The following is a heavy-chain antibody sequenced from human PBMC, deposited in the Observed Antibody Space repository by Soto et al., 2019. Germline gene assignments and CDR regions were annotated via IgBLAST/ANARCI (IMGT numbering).Heavy chain of an antibody. J-gene: IGHJ4*02. V-gene: IGHV3-21*01. CDR1: GFTCSSYS. D-gene: IGHD3-3*01. CDR2: ISSRSSYI. Sequence: EVQLVESGGGLVKPGGSLRLSCAASGFTCSSYSMNWGRQAPGKGLEWVSSISSRSSYIYYANSVKDLFTISRDNAKSSLYLQMNSLRAEDTAVYYCALLPIVGGPPESDYWGEGTLVTVSS. CDR3: ALLPIVGGPPESDY.